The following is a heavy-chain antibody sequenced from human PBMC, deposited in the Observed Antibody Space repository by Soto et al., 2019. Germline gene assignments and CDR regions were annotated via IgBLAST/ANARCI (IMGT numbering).Heavy chain of an antibody. CDR3: VTGYSSGWYEIY. J-gene: IGHJ4*02. D-gene: IGHD6-19*01. Sequence: EVQLVESGGGLVQPGGSLRLSCSASGFTFSTYTMLWVRQAPGKGLEYVSAISDNGGGTYYADSVKGRFTISRDDPKNTLYLQMSSLRAEVTAVYYCVTGYSSGWYEIYWGQGTLVTVSS. V-gene: IGHV3-64D*06. CDR1: GFTFSTYT. CDR2: ISDNGGGT.